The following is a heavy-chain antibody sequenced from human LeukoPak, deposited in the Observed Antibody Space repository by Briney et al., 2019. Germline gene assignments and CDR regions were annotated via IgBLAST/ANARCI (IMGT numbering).Heavy chain of an antibody. V-gene: IGHV1-2*02. CDR3: ARDYYDSSGSDVFDI. D-gene: IGHD3-22*01. J-gene: IGHJ3*02. Sequence: ASVKVSCKASGYTFTGYYMHWVRQAPGQGLEWMGWINPNSGGTNYAQKFQGRVTMTRDTSISTAYMELSRLRSDDTAVYYGARDYYDSSGSDVFDIWGQGTMVTVSS. CDR1: GYTFTGYY. CDR2: INPNSGGT.